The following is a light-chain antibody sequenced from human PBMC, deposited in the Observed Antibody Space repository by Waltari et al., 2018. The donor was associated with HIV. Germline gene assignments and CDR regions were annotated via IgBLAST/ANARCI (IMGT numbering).Light chain of an antibody. CDR1: SFNIGSTS. V-gene: IGLV1-47*01. CDR2: RNT. J-gene: IGLJ3*02. Sequence: QSVLTQPPSASGTPGQRVTISCSGGSFNIGSTSVYWYQQFPGTAPRLLIYRNTLRPSGVPDRFSGSKSATSASLAISGLRSEDEADYFCAAWDDSVSGRVFGGGTKLTVL. CDR3: AAWDDSVSGRV.